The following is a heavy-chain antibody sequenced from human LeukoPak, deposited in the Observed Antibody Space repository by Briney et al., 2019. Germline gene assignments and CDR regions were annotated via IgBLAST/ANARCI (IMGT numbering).Heavy chain of an antibody. D-gene: IGHD5-12*01. J-gene: IGHJ5*02. CDR1: GGSISSGSYY. Sequence: SETLSLTCTVSGGSISSGSYYWSWIRQPAGKGLEWIGRIYTSGSTNYNPSLKSRVTISVDTSKNQFSLKLSSVTAADTAVYYCAQRLRLNWFDPWGQGTLVTVSS. CDR2: IYTSGST. CDR3: AQRLRLNWFDP. V-gene: IGHV4-61*02.